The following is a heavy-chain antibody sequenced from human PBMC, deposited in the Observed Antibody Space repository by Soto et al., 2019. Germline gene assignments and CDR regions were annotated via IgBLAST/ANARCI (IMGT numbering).Heavy chain of an antibody. D-gene: IGHD1-7*01. CDR1: GGSISNYY. CDR3: ARDITGTNDY. V-gene: IGHV4-59*01. J-gene: IGHJ4*02. Sequence: TLCVPCTVAGGSISNYYWSWIRQPPGKGLEWIGYIYYSGSTNYNPSLKSRVTISVDTSKNQFSLKLSSVTAADTAVYYCARDITGTNDYWGQGTLVTVSS. CDR2: IYYSGST.